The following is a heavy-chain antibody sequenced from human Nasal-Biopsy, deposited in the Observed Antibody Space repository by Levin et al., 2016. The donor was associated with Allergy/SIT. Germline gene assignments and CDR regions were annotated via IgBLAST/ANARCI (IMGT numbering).Heavy chain of an antibody. CDR1: GFTFSKAW. J-gene: IGHJ5*02. Sequence: GESLKISCAASGFTFSKAWMSWVRQTPQRGLEWVGRIKSKSDGGTTDYAAAVKGRFIISRDDSRKMFYLQMNSLRTEDTATYYCTATWFDPWGQGVLVTVSS. V-gene: IGHV3-15*01. CDR2: IKSKSDGGTT. CDR3: TATWFDP.